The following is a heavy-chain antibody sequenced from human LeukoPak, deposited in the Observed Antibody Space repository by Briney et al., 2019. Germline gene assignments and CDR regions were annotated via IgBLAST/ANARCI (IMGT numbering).Heavy chain of an antibody. CDR1: GGSISSYY. CDR3: ARGGGYPFNWFDP. Sequence: SETLSLTCTVSGGSISSYYWSWIRQPPGKGLEWIGYIYYSGSTNYNPSLKSRVTISVDTSKNQFSLKLSSVTAADTAVYYCARGGGYPFNWFDPWGQGTLVTVFS. V-gene: IGHV4-59*01. CDR2: IYYSGST. J-gene: IGHJ5*02. D-gene: IGHD2-15*01.